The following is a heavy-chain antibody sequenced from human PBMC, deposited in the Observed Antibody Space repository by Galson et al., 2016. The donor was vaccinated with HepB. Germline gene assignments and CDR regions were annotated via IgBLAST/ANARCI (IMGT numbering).Heavy chain of an antibody. CDR1: GFTLSNYR. J-gene: IGHJ6*02. V-gene: IGHV3-23*01. CDR2: INGGGGIT. Sequence: SLRLSCAVSGFTLSNYRIDWVRQAPGKGLDWVSSINGGGGITYYADSVKGRFTISRDNSKNTVYLQMNSLRAEDTAVYYCAKEGTIFGMIPYGVDVWGQGTTVTVSS. CDR3: AKEGTIFGMIPYGVDV. D-gene: IGHD3-3*01.